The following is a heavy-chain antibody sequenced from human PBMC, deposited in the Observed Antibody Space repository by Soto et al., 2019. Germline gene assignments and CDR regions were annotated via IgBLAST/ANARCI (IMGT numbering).Heavy chain of an antibody. J-gene: IGHJ5*02. CDR2: VYYTGST. V-gene: IGHV4-59*08. Sequence: SETLSLTCTVSGGSISSYYWSWIRQPPGKGLEWIGYVYYTGSTNYNPSLKSRVTISVDTSENQFYLKLNSVTAADTAVYYCARRMVVTGTPLRCFDPWGQGTLVTVSS. CDR3: ARRMVVTGTPLRCFDP. CDR1: GGSISSYY. D-gene: IGHD2-21*02.